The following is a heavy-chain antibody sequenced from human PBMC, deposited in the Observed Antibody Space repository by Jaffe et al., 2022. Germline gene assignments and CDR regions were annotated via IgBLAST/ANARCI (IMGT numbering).Heavy chain of an antibody. Sequence: EVQLVESGGELVQPGGSLRLSCVVSGFSFSNYWIHWVRQAPGKGLEWVSRIKSDGSISYADSVKGRFTISRDNAKNTLYLQMNSLRTEDTAVYYCAARGHPGALDYWGQGTQVTVSS. CDR1: GFSFSNYW. J-gene: IGHJ4*02. V-gene: IGHV3-74*01. CDR3: AARGHPGALDY. D-gene: IGHD3-10*01. CDR2: IKSDGSI.